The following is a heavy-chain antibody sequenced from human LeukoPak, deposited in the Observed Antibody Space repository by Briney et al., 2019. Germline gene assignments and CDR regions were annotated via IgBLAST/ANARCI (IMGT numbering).Heavy chain of an antibody. CDR2: ISSISDYI. V-gene: IGHV3-21*01. D-gene: IGHD6-19*01. J-gene: IGHJ4*02. CDR1: GFXFSSHS. Sequence: GGSLRLSCAASGFXFSSHSINWVRQAPGKGLEWVSSISSISDYIYYAESVKGRFTISRDNAKNSLYLQMNSLRVEDTAVYYCATTLTRDSSGSYGALDYWGQGTLVTVSS. CDR3: ATTLTRDSSGSYGALDY.